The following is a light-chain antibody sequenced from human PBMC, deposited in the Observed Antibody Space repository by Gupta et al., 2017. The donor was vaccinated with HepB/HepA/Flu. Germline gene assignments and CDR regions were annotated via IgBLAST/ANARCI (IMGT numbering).Light chain of an antibody. J-gene: IGKJ1*01. CDR2: AAS. V-gene: IGKV1-39*01. Sequence: DTQMTQPTSSRSASVGDRVTITCRASQSIRGYVNCYQQKPGTAPKCLISAASSMRSRVPPRCSGSGSGTAFTLTMSSMQPEDFATKYCQQSETTLRTFGQGTKLEIK. CDR1: QSIRGY. CDR3: QQSETTLRT.